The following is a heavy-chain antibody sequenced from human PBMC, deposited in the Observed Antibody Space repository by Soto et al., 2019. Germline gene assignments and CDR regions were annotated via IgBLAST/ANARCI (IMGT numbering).Heavy chain of an antibody. J-gene: IGHJ4*02. CDR3: ATSYGSGYRAFDY. CDR1: GGTFSSYA. CDR2: VNPILSMS. D-gene: IGHD3-10*01. V-gene: IGHV1-69*04. Sequence: SVKGSCKAFGGTFSSYAISWGRQAPGLGLEWMGRVNPILSMSNYAQKFQGRVTMTADKSTSTAYMELRSLRSEDTAFYYCATSYGSGYRAFDYWGQGALVTVSS.